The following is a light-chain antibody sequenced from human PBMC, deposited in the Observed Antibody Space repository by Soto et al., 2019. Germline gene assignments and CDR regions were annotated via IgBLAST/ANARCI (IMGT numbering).Light chain of an antibody. Sequence: DIVMTQSPATLSVSPGERATLSCRASQSVASNLACYQQRPGQAPRLLIYGASTRATGVPVRFSGSGSGTEFTLTISSLQSEDFAVYYCHHYNNWPHTFGGGTKVEIK. CDR3: HHYNNWPHT. J-gene: IGKJ4*01. CDR2: GAS. V-gene: IGKV3-15*01. CDR1: QSVASN.